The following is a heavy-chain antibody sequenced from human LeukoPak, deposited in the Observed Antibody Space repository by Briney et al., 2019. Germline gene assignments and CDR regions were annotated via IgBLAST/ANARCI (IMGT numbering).Heavy chain of an antibody. CDR2: IYHSGST. D-gene: IGHD2-15*01. J-gene: IGHJ4*02. Sequence: SETLSLTCTVSGYSISSGYYWGWIRQPPGKGLEWIGSIYHSGSTYYNPSLKSRVTISVGTSKNQFSLKLSSVTAADTAVYYCARAPCGGNCYDPDRSFDYWGQGTLVTVSS. CDR3: ARAPCGGNCYDPDRSFDY. V-gene: IGHV4-38-2*02. CDR1: GYSISSGYY.